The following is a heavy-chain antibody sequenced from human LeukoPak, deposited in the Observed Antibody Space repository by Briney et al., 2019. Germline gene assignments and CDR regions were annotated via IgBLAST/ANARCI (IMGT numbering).Heavy chain of an antibody. CDR2: MNPNSGNT. Sequence: GASVKVSCKXSGYTFTSYDINWVRQATGQGLEWMGWMNPNSGNTGYAQKFQGRVTMTRNTSISTAYMELSSLRSEDTAVYYCARGSGSAGYSSSWGQGTLVTVSS. CDR1: GYTFTSYD. J-gene: IGHJ4*02. V-gene: IGHV1-8*01. CDR3: ARGSGSAGYSSS. D-gene: IGHD6-13*01.